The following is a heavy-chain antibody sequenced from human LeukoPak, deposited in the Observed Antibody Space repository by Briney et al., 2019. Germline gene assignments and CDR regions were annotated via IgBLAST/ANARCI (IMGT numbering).Heavy chain of an antibody. Sequence: PGGSLRLSCAASGFTFSTSWMDWVRQAPGRGLEWVANINQDGSEEYYVDSVNGRFTISRDNAKNSLFLQMNSLRADDTAVYYCTKELGPPWGQGTLVTVSS. CDR3: TKELGPP. V-gene: IGHV3-7*01. CDR2: INQDGSEE. J-gene: IGHJ5*02. CDR1: GFTFSTSW.